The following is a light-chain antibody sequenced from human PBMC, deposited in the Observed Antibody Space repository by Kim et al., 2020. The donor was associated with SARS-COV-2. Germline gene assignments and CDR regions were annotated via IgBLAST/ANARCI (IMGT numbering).Light chain of an antibody. V-gene: IGKV3-15*01. Sequence: VSPGDRAILSCRASQGLRSTLAWCQQKPGQAPRLLIYGTSTRATGIPARFSGGGSGTEFILTISSLQSEDFAIYYCQQYDNWPLTFGGGTKVDIK. CDR3: QQYDNWPLT. CDR2: GTS. CDR1: QGLRST. J-gene: IGKJ4*01.